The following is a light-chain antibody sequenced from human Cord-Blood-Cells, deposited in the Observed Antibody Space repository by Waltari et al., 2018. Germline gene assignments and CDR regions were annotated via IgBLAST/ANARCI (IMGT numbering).Light chain of an antibody. V-gene: IGKV3-15*01. CDR2: GES. CDR3: QQYNNWPKT. CDR1: QSVSSN. J-gene: IGKJ1*01. Sequence: DIVMTQSPATLSVSPGERATLSCRASQSVSSNLAWYQQTPGQAPRLLIYGESTPATGIPSRFSGRGSGAEFTLTISSLQSEDFAVYCCQQYNNWPKTFGQGTKVEIK.